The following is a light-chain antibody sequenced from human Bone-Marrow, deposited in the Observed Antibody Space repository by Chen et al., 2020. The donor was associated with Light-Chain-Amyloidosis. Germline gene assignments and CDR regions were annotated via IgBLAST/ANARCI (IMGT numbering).Light chain of an antibody. CDR3: MQSTQVPIS. CDR2: LIS. Sequence: DIVMTQTPLSSPVTLGQPASISCRSSRSLVHRDGNTYLSWLQQRPGQPPRLLIYLISNRFSGVPDRFSGSGAGTDFTLKISRVEAEDVGIYYCMQSTQVPISLGQGTRLEIK. CDR1: RSLVHRDGNTY. V-gene: IGKV2-24*01. J-gene: IGKJ5*01.